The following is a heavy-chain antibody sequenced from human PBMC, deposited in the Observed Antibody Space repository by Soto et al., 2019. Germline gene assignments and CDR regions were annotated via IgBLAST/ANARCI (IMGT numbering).Heavy chain of an antibody. CDR1: GF. D-gene: IGHD1-1*01. J-gene: IGHJ4*02. CDR2: ISVSGDCT. V-gene: IGHV3-23*01. CDR3: AKDRPRRTSGYFFDY. Sequence: PGGSLRLSCEATGFMAPGKGLEWVSPISVSGDCTYYADPVKGRFYISRDNSKNTVSLHMNSLRAEDTALYYCAKDRPRRTSGYFFDYWGQGTPVTVSS.